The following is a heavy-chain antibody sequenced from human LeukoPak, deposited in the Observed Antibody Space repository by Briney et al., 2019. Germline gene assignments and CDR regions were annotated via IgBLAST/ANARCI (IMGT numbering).Heavy chain of an antibody. CDR2: INHSEAT. D-gene: IGHD2-15*01. J-gene: IGHJ1*01. Sequence: SETLSLTCAVYGGSFSGYYWSWIRQSPGKGLEWIGEINHSEATDYNPSFKSRVTISVDTSKNQFSLKLSSVTAADTAVYYCAREAQYCSGGSWYGGYFQHWGQGTLVTVSS. CDR1: GGSFSGYY. CDR3: AREAQYCSGGSWYGGYFQH. V-gene: IGHV4-34*01.